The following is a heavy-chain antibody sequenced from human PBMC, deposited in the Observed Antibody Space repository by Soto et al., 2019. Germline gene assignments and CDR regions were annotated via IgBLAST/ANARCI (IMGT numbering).Heavy chain of an antibody. J-gene: IGHJ6*02. Sequence: QVQLVQSGAEVKKPGSSVKVSCKASGGTFSSYAISWVRQAPGQGLEWMGGIIPIFGTANYAQKFQGRVTITADESTSTAYMELSSLRSEDTAVYYCARVNTKVRGASRYYYYGIDVWGQGTTVTVSS. CDR3: ARVNTKVRGASRYYYYGIDV. D-gene: IGHD3-10*01. CDR2: IIPIFGTA. CDR1: GGTFSSYA. V-gene: IGHV1-69*01.